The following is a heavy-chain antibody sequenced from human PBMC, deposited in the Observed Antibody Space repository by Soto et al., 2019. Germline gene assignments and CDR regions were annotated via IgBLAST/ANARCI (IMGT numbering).Heavy chain of an antibody. D-gene: IGHD5-12*01. V-gene: IGHV3-13*01. CDR2: IGTAGDT. J-gene: IGHJ4*02. CDR1: GFTFSSYD. Sequence: EVQLVESGGGLVQPGGSLRLSCAASGFTFSSYDMYWVRQPTGKGLEWVSAIGTAGDTYYPDSVKGRFTISRENAKNALFLQMDSLSAGDTAVYYGARVAYAYYTFASWGQGTLVTVSS. CDR3: ARVAYAYYTFAS.